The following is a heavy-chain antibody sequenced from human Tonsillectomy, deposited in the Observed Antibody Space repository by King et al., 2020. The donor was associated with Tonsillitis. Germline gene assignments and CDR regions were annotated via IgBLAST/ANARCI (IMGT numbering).Heavy chain of an antibody. J-gene: IGHJ5*02. CDR1: GGSVSSGIYY. CDR2: VYSSGTT. V-gene: IGHV4-61*02. CDR3: AREYYDFVFDP. D-gene: IGHD3-3*01. Sequence: VQLQESGPGLVKPSQTLSLTCTVSGGSVSSGIYYWSWIRKPAGKGLEWIGRVYSSGTTNYNPSLKSRLTMSVDTTKNQFSLKLSSVTAADTAVYYCAREYYDFVFDPWGQGTLVTVSS.